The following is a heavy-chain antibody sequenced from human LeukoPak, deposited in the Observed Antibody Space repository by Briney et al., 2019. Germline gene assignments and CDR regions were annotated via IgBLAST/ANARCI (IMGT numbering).Heavy chain of an antibody. CDR2: IIPIFGTA. J-gene: IGHJ6*03. CDR3: ASGGAGQLAGVYYYYYMDV. Sequence: GASVKVSCKASGGTFSSYAISWVRQAPGQGLEWMGGIIPIFGTANYAQKFQGRVTITTDESTSTAYMELSSLRSEDTAVYYCASGGAGQLAGVYYYYYMDVWGKGTTVTVSS. CDR1: GGTFSSYA. V-gene: IGHV1-69*05. D-gene: IGHD6-6*01.